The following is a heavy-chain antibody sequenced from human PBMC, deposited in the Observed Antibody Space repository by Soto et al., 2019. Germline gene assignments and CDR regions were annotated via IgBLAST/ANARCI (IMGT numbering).Heavy chain of an antibody. D-gene: IGHD5-12*01. J-gene: IGHJ4*02. CDR1: GFTFRDFG. CDR3: VKARARYYYGPDH. CDR2: IRDRGGNT. V-gene: IGHV3-23*01. Sequence: EVQLLESGGGLVQPEGSLRLSCAASGFTFRDFGMSWVRQGPGKGLQWVSSIRDRGGNTFYADSVKGRFALSRDNSQNTLYLHWHWRSVGDAAIYYCVKARARYYYGPDHWGQGALVTVSS.